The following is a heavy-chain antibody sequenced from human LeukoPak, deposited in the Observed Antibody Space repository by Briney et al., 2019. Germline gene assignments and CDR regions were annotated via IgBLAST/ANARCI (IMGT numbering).Heavy chain of an antibody. D-gene: IGHD3-10*01. CDR2: IYYSGST. Sequence: SETLSLTRTVSGGSISSYHWSWIRQPPGKGLEWIGYIYYSGSTNYNPSLKSRVTISVDTSKNQFSLKLSSVTAADTAVYYCARDRYYYGSGSYSLPVGYYGMDVWGQGTTVTVSS. CDR1: GGSISSYH. V-gene: IGHV4-59*01. J-gene: IGHJ6*02. CDR3: ARDRYYYGSGSYSLPVGYYGMDV.